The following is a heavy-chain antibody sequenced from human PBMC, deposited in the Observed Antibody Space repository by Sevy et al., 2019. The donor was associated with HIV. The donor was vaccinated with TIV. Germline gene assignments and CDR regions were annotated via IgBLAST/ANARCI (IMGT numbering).Heavy chain of an antibody. J-gene: IGHJ4*02. CDR3: ARDLEFYDYGDYGPAFMPDY. CDR1: GFTFSTYG. CDR2: IWFDGSNT. D-gene: IGHD4-17*01. V-gene: IGHV3-33*01. Sequence: QPGGSLRLSCAASGFTFSTYGMHWVRQAPGKGLEWVALIWFDGSNTYYADSVKGRFTISRDIAKNTLHLQMNSLRAEDTAVYYCARDLEFYDYGDYGPAFMPDYWGQGTLVTVSS.